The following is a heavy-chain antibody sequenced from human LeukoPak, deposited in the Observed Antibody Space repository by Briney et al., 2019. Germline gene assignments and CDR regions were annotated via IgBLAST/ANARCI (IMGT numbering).Heavy chain of an antibody. CDR2: ISGSGGST. CDR1: GFTFSSYA. Sequence: GGSLRLSCAASGFTFSSYAMSWVRQAPGKGLEWVSAISGSGGSTYYADAVKGRFTMPRDNSKNTLYLQMNSLRAEDTAVYYCAKEGAIKYYDSSGTHLWGQGTLVTVSS. CDR3: AKEGAIKYYDSSGTHL. V-gene: IGHV3-23*01. J-gene: IGHJ5*02. D-gene: IGHD3-22*01.